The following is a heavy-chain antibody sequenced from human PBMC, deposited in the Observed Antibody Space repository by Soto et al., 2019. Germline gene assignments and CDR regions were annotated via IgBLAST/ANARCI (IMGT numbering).Heavy chain of an antibody. CDR1: CGSIISYY. CDR3: AREGYRDAFDI. J-gene: IGHJ3*02. Sequence: PSETLSLTCTFSCGSIISYYWSWIRQPPGKGLEWIGYIYYSGSTNYNPSLKSRVTISVDTSKNQFSLKLSSVTAADTAVYYCAREGYRDAFDIWGQGTMVTVSS. D-gene: IGHD2-2*01. V-gene: IGHV4-59*01. CDR2: IYYSGST.